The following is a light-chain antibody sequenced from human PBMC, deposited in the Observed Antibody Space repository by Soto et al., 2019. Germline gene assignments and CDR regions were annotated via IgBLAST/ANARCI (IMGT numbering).Light chain of an antibody. V-gene: IGKV2-30*01. CDR1: QSLQYSDGNTY. J-gene: IGKJ2*01. CDR2: KVS. CDR3: MQGTHWPPWYT. Sequence: DVVMTQSPLSLPVTLGQPASISCRSSQSLQYSDGNTYLNWFQQRPGHSPRRLIYKVSNRDSGGPDRFSGSGSGTVFTLKISSVEAEDVGVYYCMQGTHWPPWYTFGQGIRLEIK.